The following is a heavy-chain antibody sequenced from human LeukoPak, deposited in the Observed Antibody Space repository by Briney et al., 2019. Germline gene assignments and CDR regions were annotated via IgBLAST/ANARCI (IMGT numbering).Heavy chain of an antibody. Sequence: GGSLRLSCSASGFTFSSYAMSWVRQAPGKGLEWVSDISGSGGSTYYADPVKGRFTIYRDNSKNTLYLQMNSVRAGDTAVYYCAKDRRCYDRSGYFDYWGQGTLVTVSS. CDR1: GFTFSSYA. J-gene: IGHJ4*02. CDR3: AKDRRCYDRSGYFDY. V-gene: IGHV3-23*01. CDR2: ISGSGGST. D-gene: IGHD3-22*01.